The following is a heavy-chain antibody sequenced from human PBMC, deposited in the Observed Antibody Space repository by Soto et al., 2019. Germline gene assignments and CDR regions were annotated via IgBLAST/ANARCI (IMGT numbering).Heavy chain of an antibody. CDR3: ARDSAHSNSWHRMDV. D-gene: IGHD6-13*01. CDR2: INPNSGGT. CDR1: GYTFTGYY. Sequence: QVQLVQSGAEVKKPGASVKVSCKASGYTFTGYYMHWVRQAPGQGLEWMGWINPNSGGTNYAQKFQGRVTMTRDTTISTAYMELSRLRCDGTAVYYCARDSAHSNSWHRMDVWGQGTTVTVSS. J-gene: IGHJ6*02. V-gene: IGHV1-2*02.